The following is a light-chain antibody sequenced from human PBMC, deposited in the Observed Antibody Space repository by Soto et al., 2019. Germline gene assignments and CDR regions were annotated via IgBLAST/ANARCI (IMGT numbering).Light chain of an antibody. CDR3: QQFDTFFWN. CDR1: QTIDNW. CDR2: DAS. Sequence: DIQMTQSPSTLSASVGDRVTITCRASQTIDNWLAWYQQKPGKAPKLLIYDASRLESGVPSRFSGSGSGTDFTLTVTGLQPDDFATYYCQQFDTFFWNFGPGTRVEIK. J-gene: IGKJ1*01. V-gene: IGKV1-5*01.